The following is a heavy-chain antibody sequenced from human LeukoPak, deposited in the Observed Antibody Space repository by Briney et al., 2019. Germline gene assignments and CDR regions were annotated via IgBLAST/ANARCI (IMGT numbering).Heavy chain of an antibody. D-gene: IGHD3-22*01. CDR2: INPSGGST. CDR1: GYTFTSYY. V-gene: IGHV1-46*01. J-gene: IGHJ4*02. CDR3: ARSSGYSLYYYDSSGYPVY. Sequence: GASVKVSCKASGYTFTSYYMHWVRQAPGQGLEWMGIINPSGGSTSYAQKFQGRVTMTRDTSTSTVYMELSSLRSEDTAVYYCARSSGYSLYYYDSSGYPVYWGQGTLVTVSS.